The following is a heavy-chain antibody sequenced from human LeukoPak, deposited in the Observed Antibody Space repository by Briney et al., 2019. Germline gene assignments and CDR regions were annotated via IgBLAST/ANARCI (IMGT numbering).Heavy chain of an antibody. CDR1: GGSFSGYY. CDR3: ARRSYYDSSGYPPPDY. D-gene: IGHD3-22*01. CDR2: INHSGGT. V-gene: IGHV4-34*01. Sequence: KTSETLSLTCAVYGGSFSGYYWSWIRQPPGKGLEWIGEINHSGGTNYNPSLKSRVTISVDTSKNQFSLKLSSVTAADTAVYYCARRSYYDSSGYPPPDYWGQGTLVTVSS. J-gene: IGHJ4*02.